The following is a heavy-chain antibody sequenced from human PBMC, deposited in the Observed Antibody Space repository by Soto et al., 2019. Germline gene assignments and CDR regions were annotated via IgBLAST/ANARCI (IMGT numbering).Heavy chain of an antibody. D-gene: IGHD5-18*01. Sequence: PGESLKISCKGSGYSFTSYWISWVRQMPGKGLEWMGRIDPSDSYTNYSPSFQGHVTISADKSISTAYLQWSSLKASDTAMYYCARHGTAMVTYYYYGMDVWGQGTTVTVSS. J-gene: IGHJ6*02. V-gene: IGHV5-10-1*01. CDR2: IDPSDSYT. CDR1: GYSFTSYW. CDR3: ARHGTAMVTYYYYGMDV.